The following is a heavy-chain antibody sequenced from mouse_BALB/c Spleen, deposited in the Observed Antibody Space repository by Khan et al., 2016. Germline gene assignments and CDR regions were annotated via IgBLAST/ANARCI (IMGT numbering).Heavy chain of an antibody. Sequence: EVQLQESGPGLVKPSQSLSLTYTVTGYSITSGYGWNWIRQFPGNKLEWRGNISYSGSTNYNPSFKSRISITPYTAKTRFFLQLNSVATEDTAPYYCARTARVNYWNQGTALTVSS. V-gene: IGHV3-2*02. CDR3: ARTARVNY. CDR2: ISYSGST. D-gene: IGHD1-2*01. J-gene: IGHJ2*01. CDR1: GYSITSGYG.